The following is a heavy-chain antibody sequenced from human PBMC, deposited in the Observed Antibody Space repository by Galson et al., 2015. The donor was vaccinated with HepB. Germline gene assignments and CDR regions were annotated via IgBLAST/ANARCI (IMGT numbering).Heavy chain of an antibody. J-gene: IGHJ6*02. Sequence: SLRLSCAASGFTVSSNYMSWVRQAPGKGLEWVSVIYRGGSTYLADSVKGRFTISRDNSKNTLYLQMNSLRAEDTAVYYCATTTVITNHYYYGMDVWGHGTTVTVSS. CDR2: IYRGGST. CDR3: ATTTVITNHYYYGMDV. CDR1: GFTVSSNY. D-gene: IGHD4-11*01. V-gene: IGHV3-53*01.